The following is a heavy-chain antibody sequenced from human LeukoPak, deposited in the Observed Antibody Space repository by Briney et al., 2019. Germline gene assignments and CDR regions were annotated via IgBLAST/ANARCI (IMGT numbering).Heavy chain of an antibody. Sequence: GESLKISCKGSGYSFTSYWIGWVRQMPGKGLEWMGIIYPGDSDTRYSPSFQGQVTISADKSISTAYLQWRSLKASDTAMYYCASAYPYCSSTSCPPNYFDYWGQGTLVTVSS. CDR3: ASAYPYCSSTSCPPNYFDY. D-gene: IGHD2-2*01. CDR1: GYSFTSYW. J-gene: IGHJ4*02. V-gene: IGHV5-51*01. CDR2: IYPGDSDT.